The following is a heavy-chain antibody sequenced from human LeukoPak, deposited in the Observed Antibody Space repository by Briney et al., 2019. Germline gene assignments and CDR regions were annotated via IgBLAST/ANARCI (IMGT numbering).Heavy chain of an antibody. V-gene: IGHV3-53*01. Sequence: GGSLRLSCAASGFTFSSAWMTWVRQAPGKGLEWVSLTYSGGSTYYADSVKGRFTISRDHSKNTLYLQMDSLRAEDTAVYYCATRELYTSSWSSFDFWGQGTLVTVSS. D-gene: IGHD6-13*01. J-gene: IGHJ4*02. CDR2: TYSGGST. CDR3: ATRELYTSSWSSFDF. CDR1: GFTFSSAW.